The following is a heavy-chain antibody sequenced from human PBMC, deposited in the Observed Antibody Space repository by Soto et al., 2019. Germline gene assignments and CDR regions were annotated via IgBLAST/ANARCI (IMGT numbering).Heavy chain of an antibody. CDR3: ARAKWFGELLGAFDI. D-gene: IGHD3-10*01. CDR1: GFTLGRYG. CDR2: VSPNGQGI. J-gene: IGHJ3*02. V-gene: IGHV3-23*01. Sequence: GGSLRLSCAASGFTLGRYGMSWVRQAPGKGLEWVSAVSPNGQGIYYADPVRGRFTISRDFSKNTVFLHMDSLRAEDTAVYYCARAKWFGELLGAFDIWGQGTMVTVSS.